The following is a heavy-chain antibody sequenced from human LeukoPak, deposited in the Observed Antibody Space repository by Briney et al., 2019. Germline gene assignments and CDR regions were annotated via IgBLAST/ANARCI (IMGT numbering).Heavy chain of an antibody. CDR3: ARVSRGWYESGGPTLGYFDY. Sequence: SQSPSLTCAVYGVSFTGYYTSWIRQPPGKGLEWSWEITHSGSTNYNPSLKSRVTISVDTSKNQFSLKLSSVTAADTAVYYCARVSRGWYESGGPTLGYFDYWGQGTLVTVSS. CDR1: GVSFTGYY. V-gene: IGHV4-34*01. CDR2: ITHSGST. D-gene: IGHD6-19*01. J-gene: IGHJ4*02.